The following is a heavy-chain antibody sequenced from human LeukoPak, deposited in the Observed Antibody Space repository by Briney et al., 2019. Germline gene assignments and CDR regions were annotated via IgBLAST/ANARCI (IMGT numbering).Heavy chain of an antibody. Sequence: SETLSLTCTVSGGSISSSSYYWGWIRQPPGKGLEWIGSIYYSGSTYYNPSLKSRVTISVDTSKNQFSLKLSSMTAADTAVYYCAKDPRHNYCSGGSCYFVYWGQGTLVTVSS. D-gene: IGHD2-15*01. J-gene: IGHJ4*02. V-gene: IGHV4-39*07. CDR3: AKDPRHNYCSGGSCYFVY. CDR2: IYYSGST. CDR1: GGSISSSSYY.